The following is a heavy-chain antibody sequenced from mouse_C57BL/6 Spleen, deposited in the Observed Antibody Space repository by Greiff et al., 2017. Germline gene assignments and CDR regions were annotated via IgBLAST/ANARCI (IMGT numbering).Heavy chain of an antibody. CDR3: TRSDYYAYYFDY. V-gene: IGHV1-15*01. D-gene: IGHD1-1*01. CDR2: IDPETGGT. CDR1: GYTFTDYE. Sequence: QVQLKESGAELVRPGASVTLSCKASGYTFTDYEMHWVKQTPVHGLGWIGAIDPETGGTAYNQKFKGKAILTADKSSSTAYMELRSLTSEDSAVYYCTRSDYYAYYFDYWGQGTTLTVSS. J-gene: IGHJ2*01.